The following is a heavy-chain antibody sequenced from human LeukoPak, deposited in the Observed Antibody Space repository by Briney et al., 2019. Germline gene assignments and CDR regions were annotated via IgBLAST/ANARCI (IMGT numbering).Heavy chain of an antibody. Sequence: SETLSLTCAVYGGSFSGYYWSWIRQPPGKGLEWIGEINHSGSTNYNPSLKSRVTISVDTSKNQFPLKLSSVTAADTAVYYCARRYAYYYGSGSPIPRYYYYYYMDVWGKGTTVTISS. V-gene: IGHV4-34*01. J-gene: IGHJ6*03. CDR1: GGSFSGYY. CDR3: ARRYAYYYGSGSPIPRYYYYYYMDV. CDR2: INHSGST. D-gene: IGHD3-10*01.